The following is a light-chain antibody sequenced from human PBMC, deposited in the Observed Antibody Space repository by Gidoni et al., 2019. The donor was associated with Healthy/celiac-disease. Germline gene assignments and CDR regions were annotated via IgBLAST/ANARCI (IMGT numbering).Light chain of an antibody. V-gene: IGLV2-14*01. CDR2: EVS. CDR3: SSYTSSSTWV. J-gene: IGLJ3*02. CDR1: SSYVGGYNY. Sequence: QSALTQPASVSGSPGQSITISCTGTSSYVGGYNYVSWYQQHPGKAPKLMIYEVSNRPSGVSNRFSGSKSCNTASLTISGLQAEDEADYYCSSYTSSSTWVFGGGTKLTVL.